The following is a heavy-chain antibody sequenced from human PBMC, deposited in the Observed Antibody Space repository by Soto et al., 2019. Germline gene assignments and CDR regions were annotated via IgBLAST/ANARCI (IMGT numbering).Heavy chain of an antibody. V-gene: IGHV3-66*01. CDR1: GFAVSSHY. Sequence: EAQLVESGGGLVQPGGSLRLSCAASGFAVSSHYFYRVRRAPGKGLEWVSVIYSGGTTYYAASVGGRFTISRDTSKNTVYLQMNSLRAEDTAMYFCARDRTISDYRSSGALGLWGQGTLVTVSS. CDR3: ARDRTISDYRSSGALGL. CDR2: IYSGGTT. D-gene: IGHD3-10*01. J-gene: IGHJ4*02.